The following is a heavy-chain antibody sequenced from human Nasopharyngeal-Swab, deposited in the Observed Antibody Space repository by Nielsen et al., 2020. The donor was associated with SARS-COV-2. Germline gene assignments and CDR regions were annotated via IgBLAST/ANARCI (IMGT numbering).Heavy chain of an antibody. CDR2: IYYDGNA. CDR3: ARQQEGYYYYYGMDV. J-gene: IGHJ6*02. V-gene: IGHV4-39*01. Sequence: WSRQPPGKGLQHIGSIYYDGNAYYDPSLEGGLTRSVDTSGDQFSLKMSSVTAADTAIYFCARQQEGYYYYYGMDVWGQGTPVTVSS.